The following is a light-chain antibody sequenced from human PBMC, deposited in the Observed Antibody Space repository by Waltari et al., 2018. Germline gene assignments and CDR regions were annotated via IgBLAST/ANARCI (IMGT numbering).Light chain of an antibody. J-gene: IGLJ3*02. CDR3: TSFRSGASWV. V-gene: IGLV2-14*03. Sequence: QSALTQPAYVSGSPGQSIIISCAGTNNDVGAYNYVSWFQHHPGKAPKLIIHDVNKRPSGVSSRFSASKSDNTASLTISGLQAEDEANYYCTSFRSGASWVFGGGTTLTVL. CDR1: NNDVGAYNY. CDR2: DVN.